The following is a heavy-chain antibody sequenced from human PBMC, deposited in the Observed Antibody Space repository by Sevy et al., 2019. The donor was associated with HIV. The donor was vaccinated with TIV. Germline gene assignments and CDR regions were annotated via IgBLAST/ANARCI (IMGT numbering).Heavy chain of an antibody. V-gene: IGHV3-30*18. CDR2: ISYDGSNK. J-gene: IGHJ6*03. D-gene: IGHD2-21*02. CDR3: AKGGGDYYYYYYYMDV. CDR1: GFTFSSYG. Sequence: GGSLRLSCAASGFTFSSYGMHWVRQAPGKGLERVAVISYDGSNKYYADSVKGRFTISRDNSKNTLYLQMNSLRAEDTAVYYCAKGGGDYYYYYYYMDVWGKGTTVTVSS.